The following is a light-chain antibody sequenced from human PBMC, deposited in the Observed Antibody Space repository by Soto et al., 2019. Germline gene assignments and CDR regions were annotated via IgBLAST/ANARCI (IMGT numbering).Light chain of an antibody. V-gene: IGKV3-15*01. CDR3: QQYNNWWT. J-gene: IGKJ1*01. CDR1: QSVSSN. CDR2: GAS. Sequence: EIVMTQSPATLSVSPWEKATLSCRASQSVSSNLAWYQQIPGQSPRLLIYGASTRATGIPARFSGSGSGTEFTLTIDSLKSEDFAVYYCQQYNNWWTFGQGTKVDIK.